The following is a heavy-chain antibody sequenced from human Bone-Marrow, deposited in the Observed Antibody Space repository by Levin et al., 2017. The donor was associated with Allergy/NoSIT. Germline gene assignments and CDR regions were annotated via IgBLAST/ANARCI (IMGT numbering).Heavy chain of an antibody. Sequence: PSETLSLTCTVSGDSMNNFYWSWIRQPPGRGLEWIGYIHYDGKTNYNPSLKSRITISLDTSKNEFSLKLRSVTAADTAVYYCAREYGGDWYFDLWGRGTLVTVSS. D-gene: IGHD2-21*01. CDR3: AREYGGDWYFDL. J-gene: IGHJ2*01. CDR1: GDSMNNFY. V-gene: IGHV4-59*01. CDR2: IHYDGKT.